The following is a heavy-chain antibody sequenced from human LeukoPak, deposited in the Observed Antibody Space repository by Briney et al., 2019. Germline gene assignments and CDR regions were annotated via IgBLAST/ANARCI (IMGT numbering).Heavy chain of an antibody. Sequence: GGSLRLSCAASGFSFSSAWMSWVRQAPGKGLEWVGRIKSKTNGGITDYAAPVKGRFTISRDDSKNTLYLQMDSLKTEDTAVYYCAREGVGGGAFDIWGQGTVVTVSA. J-gene: IGHJ3*02. CDR1: GFSFSSAW. CDR3: AREGVGGGAFDI. CDR2: IKSKTNGGIT. V-gene: IGHV3-15*01. D-gene: IGHD3-10*01.